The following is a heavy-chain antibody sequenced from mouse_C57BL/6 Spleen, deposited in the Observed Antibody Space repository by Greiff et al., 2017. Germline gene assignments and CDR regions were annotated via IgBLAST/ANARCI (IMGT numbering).Heavy chain of an antibody. D-gene: IGHD2-5*01. CDR2: IDPSDSYT. CDR3: ARVGSNYD. Sequence: VQLQQPGAELVKPGASVKLSCKASGYTFTSYWMQWVKQRPGQGLEWIGEIDPSDSYTNYNQKFKGKATLTVDTSSSTAYMQLSSLTSEDSAVYYCARVGSNYDWGQGTTLTVSS. CDR1: GYTFTSYW. V-gene: IGHV1-50*01. J-gene: IGHJ2*01.